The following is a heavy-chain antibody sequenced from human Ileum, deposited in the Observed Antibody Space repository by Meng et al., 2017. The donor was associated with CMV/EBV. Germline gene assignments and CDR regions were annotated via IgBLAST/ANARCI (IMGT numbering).Heavy chain of an antibody. CDR1: GFTFSDYY. D-gene: IGHD3-22*01. CDR3: ARDPTDSSGYYYGMDV. CDR2: ISSSVSTI. J-gene: IGHJ6*02. Sequence: GGSLRFSCAAPGFTFSDYYMSWIRQAPGKGLEWVSYISSSVSTIYYADSVKGRFTISRDNAKNSLYLQMNSLRAEDTAVYYCARDPTDSSGYYYGMDVWGQGTTVTVSS. V-gene: IGHV3-11*01.